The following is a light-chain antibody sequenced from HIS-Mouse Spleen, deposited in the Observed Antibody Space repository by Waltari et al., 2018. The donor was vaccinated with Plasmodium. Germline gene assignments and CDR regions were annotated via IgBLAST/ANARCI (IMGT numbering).Light chain of an antibody. J-gene: IGLJ2*01. V-gene: IGLV2-8*01. CDR3: SSYAGSNNLV. CDR2: EVS. Sequence: QSALTQPRSVSGSPGQSVTISCTGTSSDVGGYNYVSWYQQHPGKAPKLMIYEVSKRPSGVPDRFSGSKSGNTASLTVSGLQAEDDADYYCSSYAGSNNLVFGGGTKLTVL. CDR1: SSDVGGYNY.